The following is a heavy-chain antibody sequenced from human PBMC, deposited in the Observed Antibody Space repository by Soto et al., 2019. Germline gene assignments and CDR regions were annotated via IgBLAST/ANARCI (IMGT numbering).Heavy chain of an antibody. J-gene: IGHJ5*02. Sequence: QVQLQESGPGLVKPSQTLSLTCTVSGGSISSGGYYWSWIRQHPGKGLEWIGYIYYSGSTYYNPSLKSRVTTSVDTYKNQSSLKLSSVTAADTAVYYCPREAGGGYDHRWFDPWGQGTLVTVSS. D-gene: IGHD5-12*01. CDR2: IYYSGST. CDR1: GGSISSGGYY. V-gene: IGHV4-31*03. CDR3: PREAGGGYDHRWFDP.